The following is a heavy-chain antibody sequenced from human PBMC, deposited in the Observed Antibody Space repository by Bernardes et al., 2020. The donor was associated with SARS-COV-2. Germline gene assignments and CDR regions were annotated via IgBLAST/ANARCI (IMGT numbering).Heavy chain of an antibody. CDR1: GYNFTNYW. J-gene: IGHJ4*02. CDR2: IDPSDSQA. V-gene: IGHV5-10-1*01. Sequence: GESLKISCKASGYNFTNYWISWVRQMPGKGLEWMGRIDPSDSQANYSPSFQGHVTISSDTSFSTAFLQWGSLRASDTAVYYCARHTAQAFDYWGQGALVTVSS. D-gene: IGHD5-18*01. CDR3: ARHTAQAFDY.